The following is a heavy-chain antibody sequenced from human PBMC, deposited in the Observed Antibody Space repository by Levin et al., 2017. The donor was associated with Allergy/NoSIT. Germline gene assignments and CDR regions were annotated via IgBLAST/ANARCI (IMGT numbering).Heavy chain of an antibody. CDR1: GFTFSSYG. J-gene: IGHJ3*02. D-gene: IGHD6-13*01. Sequence: PGGSLRLSCAASGFTFSSYGMHWVRQAPGKGLEWVAVISYDGSNKYYADSVKGRFTISRDNSKNTLYLQMNSLRAEDTAVYYCAKDSSSWADDAFDIWGQGTMVTVSS. V-gene: IGHV3-30*18. CDR2: ISYDGSNK. CDR3: AKDSSSWADDAFDI.